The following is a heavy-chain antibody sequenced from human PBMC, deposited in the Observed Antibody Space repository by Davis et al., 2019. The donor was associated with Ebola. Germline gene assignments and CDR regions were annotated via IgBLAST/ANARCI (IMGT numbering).Heavy chain of an antibody. V-gene: IGHV3-33*08. D-gene: IGHD3-10*01. Sequence: GESLKISCAASGFTFSGSAMHWVRQAPGKGLEWVAVIWYDGSNKYYADSVKGRFTISRDNSKNTLYLQMNSLRAEDTAVYYCARDRGPRGWFDPWGQGTLVTVSS. CDR2: IWYDGSNK. CDR1: GFTFSGSA. J-gene: IGHJ5*02. CDR3: ARDRGPRGWFDP.